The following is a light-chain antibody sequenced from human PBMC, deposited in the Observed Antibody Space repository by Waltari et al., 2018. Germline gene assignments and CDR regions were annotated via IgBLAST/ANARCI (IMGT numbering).Light chain of an antibody. CDR3: QQYDNLPIT. J-gene: IGKJ5*01. CDR1: HDISNY. Sequence: DIQMTQSPSSLSASVGDRVTTTCQASHDISNYLNWYQQKPGKAPKLLIYDASNLETGVPSRFSGSGSGTDFTFTISSLQPEDIATYYCQQYDNLPITFGQGTRLEIK. V-gene: IGKV1-33*01. CDR2: DAS.